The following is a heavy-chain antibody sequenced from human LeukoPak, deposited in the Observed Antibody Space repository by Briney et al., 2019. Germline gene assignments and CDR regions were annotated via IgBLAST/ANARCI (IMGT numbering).Heavy chain of an antibody. CDR3: AKGRHIVVVADAFDI. CDR1: GFTFSSYA. Sequence: GGSLRLSCAASGFTFSSYAMSWVRQAPGKGLEWVSAINGSGGSTYYADSVKGRFTISRDNSKNTLYLQMNSLRAEDTAVYYCAKGRHIVVVADAFDIWGQGTMVTVSS. CDR2: INGSGGST. V-gene: IGHV3-23*01. D-gene: IGHD2-21*01. J-gene: IGHJ3*02.